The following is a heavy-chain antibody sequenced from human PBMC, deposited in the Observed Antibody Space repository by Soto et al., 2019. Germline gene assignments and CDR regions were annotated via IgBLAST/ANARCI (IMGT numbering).Heavy chain of an antibody. V-gene: IGHV3-23*04. CDR1: GFTFSSYA. D-gene: IGHD3-10*01. CDR3: SKSGDGY. CDR2: ITSDGVNT. J-gene: IGHJ4*02. Sequence: EVQLVESGGGLVQPGGSLRLSCAASGFTFSSYAMTWVRQAPGKGLEWVSSITSDGVNTYYADSMKGRFTISRDNSKNTVYLQINSLRAEDTAVYYCSKSGDGYWGQGTLVTVSS.